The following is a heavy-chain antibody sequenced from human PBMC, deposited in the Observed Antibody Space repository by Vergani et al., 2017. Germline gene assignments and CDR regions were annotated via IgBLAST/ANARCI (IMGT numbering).Heavy chain of an antibody. CDR2: IYYSGST. J-gene: IGHJ2*01. V-gene: IGHV4-39*07. Sequence: QLQLQESGPGLVKPSETLSLTCTVSGGSISSSSYYWGWIRQPPGKGLEWIGSIYYSGSTYYNPSLKSRVTISVDTSKNQFSLKLSSVTAADTAVYYCARDGAVEMATIANWYFDLWGRGTLVTVSS. D-gene: IGHD5-24*01. CDR1: GGSISSSSYY. CDR3: ARDGAVEMATIANWYFDL.